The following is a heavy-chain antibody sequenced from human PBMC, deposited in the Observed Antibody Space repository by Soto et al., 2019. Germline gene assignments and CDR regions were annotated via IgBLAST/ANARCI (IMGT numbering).Heavy chain of an antibody. V-gene: IGHV4-34*01. CDR2: INHSGST. Sequence: KPSETLSLTCAVYGGSFSGYYWSWIRQPPGKGLEWIGEINHSGSTNYNPSLKSRVTISVDTSKNQFSLKLSSVTAADTAVYYCARGVVGAPPYGMDVWGQGTTVTVSS. D-gene: IGHD2-15*01. J-gene: IGHJ6*02. CDR1: GGSFSGYY. CDR3: ARGVVGAPPYGMDV.